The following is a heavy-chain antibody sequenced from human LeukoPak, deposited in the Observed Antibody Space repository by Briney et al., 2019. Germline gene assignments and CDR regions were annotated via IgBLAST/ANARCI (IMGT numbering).Heavy chain of an antibody. V-gene: IGHV1-46*01. J-gene: IGHJ4*02. CDR3: ARDVVNYDFWSGAPGY. CDR2: INPSGGST. Sequence: ASVKVSCKASGYTFTSYYMHWVRQAPGQGLEWMGIINPSGGSTSYAQKFQGRVTMTRDMSTSTVYMELSSLRSEDTAVYYCARDVVNYDFWSGAPGYWGQGTLVTVSS. D-gene: IGHD3-3*01. CDR1: GYTFTSYY.